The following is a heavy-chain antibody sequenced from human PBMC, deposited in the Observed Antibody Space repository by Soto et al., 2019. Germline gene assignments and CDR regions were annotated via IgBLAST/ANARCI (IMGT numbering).Heavy chain of an antibody. CDR1: GFTFSTYS. CDR3: AKEDGSGSYVGSYGMDV. V-gene: IGHV3-23*01. D-gene: IGHD3-10*01. Sequence: GGSLRLSCAASGFTFSTYSMSWVRQAPGRGLEWVSEISGNGASTYYADSVKGRLTISRDNSKTSLYLQMNRLRAEDTAVNDCAKEDGSGSYVGSYGMDVWGQGTTVTVS. J-gene: IGHJ6*02. CDR2: ISGNGAST.